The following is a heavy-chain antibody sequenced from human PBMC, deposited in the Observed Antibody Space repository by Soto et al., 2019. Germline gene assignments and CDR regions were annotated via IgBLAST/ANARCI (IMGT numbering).Heavy chain of an antibody. J-gene: IGHJ3*02. CDR3: ARAEALEMATIFYAFDI. V-gene: IGHV1-2*04. D-gene: IGHD5-12*01. CDR2: INPNSGGT. Sequence: ASVKVSCKASVGTFSSYAISWVRQAPGQGLEWMGWINPNSGGTNYAQKFQGWVTMTRDTSISTAYMELSRLRSDDTAVYYCARAEALEMATIFYAFDIWGQGTMVTVSS. CDR1: VGTFSSYA.